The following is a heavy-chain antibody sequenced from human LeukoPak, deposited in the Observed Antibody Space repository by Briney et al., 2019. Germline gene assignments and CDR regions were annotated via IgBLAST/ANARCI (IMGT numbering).Heavy chain of an antibody. J-gene: IGHJ4*02. CDR1: GYTFTTYY. CDR3: AREAGIGTWIGYCSGDNCRTRFDY. Sequence: ASVKVSCKASGYTFTTYYIHWVRQAPGQGLEWMGIINPSGGSTTYAQKFQGRVTMTRDTSTSTVYMELSSLRSADTALYFCAREAGIGTWIGYCSGDNCRTRFDYWGQGTPVTVSS. CDR2: INPSGGST. D-gene: IGHD2-15*01. V-gene: IGHV1-46*01.